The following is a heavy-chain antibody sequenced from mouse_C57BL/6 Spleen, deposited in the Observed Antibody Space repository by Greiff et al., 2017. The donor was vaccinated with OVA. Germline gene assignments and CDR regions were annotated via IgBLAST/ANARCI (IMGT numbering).Heavy chain of an antibody. CDR3: TRVYYYGSSSDY. V-gene: IGHV5-9-1*02. Sequence: EVKLMESGEGLVKPGGSLKLSCAASGFTFSSYAMSWVRQTPEKRLEWVAYISSGGDYIYYADTVKGRFTISRDNARNTLYLQMSSLKSEDTAMYYCTRVYYYGSSSDYWGQGTTLTVSS. J-gene: IGHJ2*01. CDR2: ISSGGDYI. D-gene: IGHD1-1*01. CDR1: GFTFSSYA.